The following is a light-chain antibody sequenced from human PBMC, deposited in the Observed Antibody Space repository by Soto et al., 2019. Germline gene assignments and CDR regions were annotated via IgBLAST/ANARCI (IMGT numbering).Light chain of an antibody. Sequence: EFVLTQSPGTLSLSPGERATLSCRASQSVSSSYLAWYQQKPGQAPRLLIYGASSRATGIPDRFSGSGSGTDFTLTISRLEPEDFAVYYCQQYGSSPPGLTFGGGTMVDI. CDR1: QSVSSSY. CDR2: GAS. J-gene: IGKJ4*01. V-gene: IGKV3-20*01. CDR3: QQYGSSPPGLT.